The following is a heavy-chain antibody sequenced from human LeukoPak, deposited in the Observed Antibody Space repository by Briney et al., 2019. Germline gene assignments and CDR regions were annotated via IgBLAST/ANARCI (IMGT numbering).Heavy chain of an antibody. D-gene: IGHD1-26*01. CDR1: GFTFSSYA. CDR3: AGLDLVGATNY. Sequence: GRSLRLSCAASGFTFSSYAMHWVRQAPGKGLEWVAVISYDGSNKYYADSVKGRFTISRDNSKNTLYLQMNSLRAEDTAVYYCAGLDLVGATNYWGQGTLVTVSS. V-gene: IGHV3-30-3*01. J-gene: IGHJ4*02. CDR2: ISYDGSNK.